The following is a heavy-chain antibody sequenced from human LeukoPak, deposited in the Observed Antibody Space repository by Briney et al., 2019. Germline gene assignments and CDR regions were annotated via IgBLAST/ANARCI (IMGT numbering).Heavy chain of an antibody. CDR3: AKEDNYGGKPFDY. CDR2: IRYDGSNK. CDR1: GFTFSSYG. Sequence: PGGPLRLSCAASGFTFSSYGMHWVRQAPGKGLEWVAFIRYDGSNKYYADSVKGRFTISRDNSKNTLYLQMNSLRAEDTAVYYCAKEDNYGGKPFDYWGQGTLVTVSS. D-gene: IGHD4-23*01. V-gene: IGHV3-30*02. J-gene: IGHJ4*02.